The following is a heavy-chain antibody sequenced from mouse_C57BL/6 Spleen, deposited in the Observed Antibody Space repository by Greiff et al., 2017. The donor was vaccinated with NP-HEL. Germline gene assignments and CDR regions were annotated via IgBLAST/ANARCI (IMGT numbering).Heavy chain of an antibody. CDR1: GYTFTSYW. V-gene: IGHV1-69*01. Sequence: QVQLQQPGAELVMPGASVKLSCKASGYTFTSYWMHWVKQRPGQGLEWIGEIDPSDSYTNYNQKFKGKSTLTVDKSSSTAYMQLSSLTSEDSAVYYCARRGNYPYYAMDYWGQGTSVTVSS. J-gene: IGHJ4*01. CDR2: IDPSDSYT. CDR3: ARRGNYPYYAMDY. D-gene: IGHD2-1*01.